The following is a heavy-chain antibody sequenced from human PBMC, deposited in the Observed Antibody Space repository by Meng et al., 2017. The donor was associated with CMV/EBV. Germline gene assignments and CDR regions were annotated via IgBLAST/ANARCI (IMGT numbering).Heavy chain of an antibody. CDR1: GYTFTSYG. Sequence: ASVKVSCKASGYTFTSYGISWGRQAPGQGLEWMGWISAYNGNTNYAQKLQGRVTMTTDTSTSTAYMELRSLRSDDTAVYYCARDDLRKGIRLRNYYYGMDVWGQGTTVTVSS. J-gene: IGHJ6*02. CDR2: ISAYNGNT. CDR3: ARDDLRKGIRLRNYYYGMDV. V-gene: IGHV1-18*01. D-gene: IGHD3-3*02.